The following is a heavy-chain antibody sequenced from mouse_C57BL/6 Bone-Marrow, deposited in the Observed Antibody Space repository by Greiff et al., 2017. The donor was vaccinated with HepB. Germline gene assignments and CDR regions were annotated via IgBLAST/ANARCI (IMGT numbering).Heavy chain of an antibody. CDR1: GFTFSGYD. V-gene: IGHV5-4*01. D-gene: IGHD2-4*01. J-gene: IGHJ4*01. CDR3: DRGLRRRSHAMDY. CDR2: ISDGGSYT. Sequence: EVQLVESGGGLVKPGGSLKLSCAASGFTFSGYDMSWVRQTPEKRLEWVATISDGGSYTYYPDNVKGRFTISRDNAKNNLYLQLSHLKSEDTAMYYCDRGLRRRSHAMDYWGQGTSVTVSS.